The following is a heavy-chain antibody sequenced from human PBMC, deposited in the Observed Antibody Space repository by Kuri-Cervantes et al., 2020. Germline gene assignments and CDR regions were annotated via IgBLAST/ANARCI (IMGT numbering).Heavy chain of an antibody. CDR3: TTTYYYDSSGYYYDWYFDL. CDR2: IKSKTDGGTT. J-gene: IGHJ2*01. V-gene: IGHV3-15*01. Sequence: GGSLRLSCAASGFTFSKAWMNWVRQAPGKGLEWVGRIKSKTDGGTTDYAAPVKGRFTISRDDSKNTLYLQMNSLKTEDTAVYYCTTTYYYDSSGYYYDWYFDLWGRGTLVTVSS. CDR1: GFTFSKAW. D-gene: IGHD3-22*01.